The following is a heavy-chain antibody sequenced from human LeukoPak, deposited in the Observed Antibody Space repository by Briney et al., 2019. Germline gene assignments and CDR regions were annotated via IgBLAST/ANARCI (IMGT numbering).Heavy chain of an antibody. Sequence: GGSLRLSCVVSGFPFSSYAMSWVRQAPGKGLEWVGFIRSKAYGGTTEYAASVKGRFTISRDDSKSIAYLQMNSLKTEDTAVYYCTRVCSYYYDSSGYYYVGWFDPWGQGTLVTVSS. J-gene: IGHJ5*02. CDR2: IRSKAYGGTT. V-gene: IGHV3-49*04. CDR3: TRVCSYYYDSSGYYYVGWFDP. CDR1: GFPFSSYA. D-gene: IGHD3-22*01.